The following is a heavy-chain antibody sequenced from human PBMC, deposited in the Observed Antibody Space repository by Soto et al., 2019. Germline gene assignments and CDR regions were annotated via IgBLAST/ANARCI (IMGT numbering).Heavy chain of an antibody. D-gene: IGHD1-7*01. CDR2: IYPGDSDT. CDR1: GYSFTDSW. V-gene: IGHV5-51*01. CDR3: ARAQTGTSDPHHFDY. Sequence: PGESLKISCKGSGYSFTDSWIGWVRQTPGEGLEWMGIIYPGDSDTRYSPSFRGQVTISTDNSVRTAYLQWSSLRASDSAMYYCARAQTGTSDPHHFDYWGQGTPVTVSS. J-gene: IGHJ4*02.